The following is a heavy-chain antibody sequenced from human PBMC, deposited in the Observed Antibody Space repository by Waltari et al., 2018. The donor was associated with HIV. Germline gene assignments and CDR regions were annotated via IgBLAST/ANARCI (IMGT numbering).Heavy chain of an antibody. CDR3: VRSFCSGSGQCGMDV. CDR2: VNKDGTDT. D-gene: IGHD3-3*01. Sequence: EVQLVESGGGLAQPGGSLRLSCEASGFTLNTHWLHWVRQAPGKGLVGVSRVNKDGTDTTYADSVKGRFTISRDNAKNSLYLQMNSLRVEDTALYYCVRSFCSGSGQCGMDVWGRGTTVTVSS. CDR1: GFTLNTHW. J-gene: IGHJ6*02. V-gene: IGHV3-74*01.